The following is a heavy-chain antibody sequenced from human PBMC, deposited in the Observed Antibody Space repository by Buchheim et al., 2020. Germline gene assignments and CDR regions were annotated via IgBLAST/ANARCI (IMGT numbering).Heavy chain of an antibody. CDR2: ITHDEKNT. D-gene: IGHD6-19*01. CDR3: AKAPLPYSSGWYLVN. J-gene: IGHJ4*02. V-gene: IGHV3-30*18. Sequence: QEQLVESGGGVVQPGRSLRLSCAASGFTFSSYGMHWVRQAPGKGLEWVAFITHDEKNTYYADSVKGRFSTSRDNSRNTLYLQINCLIVDDTAVYYCAKAPLPYSSGWYLVNWGQGTL. CDR1: GFTFSSYG.